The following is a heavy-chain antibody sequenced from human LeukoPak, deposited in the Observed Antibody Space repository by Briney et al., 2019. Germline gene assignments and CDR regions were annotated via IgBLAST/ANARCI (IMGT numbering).Heavy chain of an antibody. CDR3: ARDYYGRRYYDFWSGPGYFQH. CDR2: ISSSSSYI. J-gene: IGHJ1*01. V-gene: IGHV3-21*01. CDR1: GFTFSSYS. Sequence: GGSLRLSCAASGFTFSSYSMNWVRQAPGKGLEWVSSISSSSSYIYYADSVKGRFTISRDNAKNSLHLQMNSLRAEDTAVYYCARDYYGRRYYDFWSGPGYFQHWGQGTLVTVSS. D-gene: IGHD3-3*01.